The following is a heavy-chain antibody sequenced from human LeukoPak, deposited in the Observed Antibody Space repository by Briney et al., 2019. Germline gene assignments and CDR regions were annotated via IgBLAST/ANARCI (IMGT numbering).Heavy chain of an antibody. D-gene: IGHD3-22*01. CDR3: AKVGDPYYFETSAYHIDY. Sequence: GGSLRLSCAASGFTFSSYSMNWVRQAPGKGLEWVAFIQYDGNNKDYTNSVKGRFTISRDNSKNTLYLQMNSLRDEDTAVYYCAKVGDPYYFETSAYHIDYWGPGTLVTVSS. CDR1: GFTFSSYS. J-gene: IGHJ4*02. V-gene: IGHV3-30*02. CDR2: IQYDGNNK.